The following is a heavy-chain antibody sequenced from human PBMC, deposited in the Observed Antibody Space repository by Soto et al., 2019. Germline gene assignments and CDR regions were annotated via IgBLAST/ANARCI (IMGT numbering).Heavy chain of an antibody. J-gene: IGHJ6*02. CDR1: GGTFSGYV. CDR3: ARDRRSRTSPPGGDYYYYYGLDA. Sequence: QVQVVQSGTEVKKPGSSVKVSCKAPGGTFSGYVITWVGQAPGQGLEGLGGIIDIFGTPDYAQKFQGRLTISSDEFTDTVYMELSSLRSEDTAIYYCARDRRSRTSPPGGDYYYYYGLDAWGQGTTVTVSS. CDR2: IIDIFGTP. D-gene: IGHD3-16*01. V-gene: IGHV1-69*01.